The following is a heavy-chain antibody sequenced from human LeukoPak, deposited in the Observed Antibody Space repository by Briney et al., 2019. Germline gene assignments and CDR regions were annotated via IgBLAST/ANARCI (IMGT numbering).Heavy chain of an antibody. D-gene: IGHD4-23*01. J-gene: IGHJ3*02. Sequence: GGPLRLSCAASGFTVSSNYMSWVRQAPGKGLEWVSVIYSGGSTYYADSVKGRFAVSRDDSENTLFLEMNSLRGEDTAIYYCTRDRIYGGNSGALDIWGQGTMVTVSS. CDR1: GFTVSSNY. V-gene: IGHV3-66*01. CDR2: IYSGGST. CDR3: TRDRIYGGNSGALDI.